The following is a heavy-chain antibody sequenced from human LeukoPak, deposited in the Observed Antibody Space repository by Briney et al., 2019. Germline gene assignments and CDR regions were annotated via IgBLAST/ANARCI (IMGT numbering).Heavy chain of an antibody. CDR2: INHSGST. J-gene: IGHJ6*03. CDR1: GGSFSGYY. Sequence: SETLSLTCAVYGGSFSGYYWSWIRQPPGKGLEWIGEINHSGSTNYNPSLKSRVTISVDTSKNQFSLKLSSVTAADTAVYYCARGQYSNSSTAYYYYYLDVWGKGTTVTVSS. CDR3: ARGQYSNSSTAYYYYYLDV. V-gene: IGHV4-34*01. D-gene: IGHD6-6*01.